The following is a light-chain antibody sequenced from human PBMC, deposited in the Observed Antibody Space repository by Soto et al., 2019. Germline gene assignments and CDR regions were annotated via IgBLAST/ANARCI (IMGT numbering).Light chain of an antibody. Sequence: QSALTQPASVSGSPGQSITISCTGTSGDVGGYNYVSWYQQRPGKAPKLMIYDVNKWPSGVPDRFSGSKSGNTASLTISGLQAEDEADYHCCSYAGSHTPWVFGGGTQLTVL. J-gene: IGLJ3*02. CDR3: CSYAGSHTPWV. V-gene: IGLV2-11*01. CDR2: DVN. CDR1: SGDVGGYNY.